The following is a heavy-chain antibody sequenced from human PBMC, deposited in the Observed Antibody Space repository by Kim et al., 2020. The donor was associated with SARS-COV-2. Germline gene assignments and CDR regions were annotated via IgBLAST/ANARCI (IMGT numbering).Heavy chain of an antibody. D-gene: IGHD1-26*01. V-gene: IGHV1-3*01. CDR2: GNT. CDR3: ARDQGVGDY. Sequence: GNTKYSEKFPGRVTITRDTSASTAYMELSSLRVEDSAVYYCARDQGVGDYWGQGALVTVSS. J-gene: IGHJ4*02.